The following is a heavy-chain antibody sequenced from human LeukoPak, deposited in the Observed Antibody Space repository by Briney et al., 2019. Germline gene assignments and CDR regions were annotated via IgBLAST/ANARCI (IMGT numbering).Heavy chain of an antibody. CDR3: ARTVDTAMEHDY. V-gene: IGHV3-23*01. CDR2: ISGSGGST. Sequence: PGGSLRLSCAASGFTFSSYAMSWVRQAPGKGLEWVSAISGSGGSTYYADSVKGRFTISRDNSKNTLYLQINSLRAEDTAVYYCARTVDTAMEHDYWGQGTLVTVSS. D-gene: IGHD5-18*01. CDR1: GFTFSSYA. J-gene: IGHJ4*02.